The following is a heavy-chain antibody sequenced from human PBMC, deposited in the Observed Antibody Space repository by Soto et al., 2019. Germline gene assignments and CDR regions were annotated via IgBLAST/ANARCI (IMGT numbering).Heavy chain of an antibody. CDR3: ATSNWFDP. Sequence: QLQLQESGPGLVKPSETLSLTCTVSPGSISSQGSYWGWIRHPPGEGLEWIGTLHYSGSTYYNPSLKSRVTISVDTSKNQFSLKLSSVTAADTAVYYCATSNWFDPWGQGTLVTVSS. J-gene: IGHJ5*02. CDR1: PGSISSQGSY. V-gene: IGHV4-39*01. CDR2: LHYSGST.